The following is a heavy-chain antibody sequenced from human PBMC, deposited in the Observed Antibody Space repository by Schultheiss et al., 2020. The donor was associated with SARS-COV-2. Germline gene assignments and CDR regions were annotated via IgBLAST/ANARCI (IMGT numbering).Heavy chain of an antibody. CDR3: ARDPPYYRNGGGMDV. D-gene: IGHD2-8*01. V-gene: IGHV4-31*03. CDR1: GGSISSGGYY. J-gene: IGHJ6*02. CDR2: IYYSGST. Sequence: SETLSLTCTVSGGSISSGGYYWSWIRQHPGKGLEWIGYIYYSGSTYYNSSLKSRVTISVDTSKNQFSLKLSSVTAADTAVYYCARDPPYYRNGGGMDVWGQGTTVTVSS.